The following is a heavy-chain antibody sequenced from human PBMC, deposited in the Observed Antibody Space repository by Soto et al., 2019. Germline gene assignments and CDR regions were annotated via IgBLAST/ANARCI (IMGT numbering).Heavy chain of an antibody. CDR1: GFTFSNYD. Sequence: SLILSCTASGFTFSNYDLHWVRKAPGKGLERVAIIWHDGNNKYYADSVRGRFIISRDNSKNRLYLQMNSLRAEDTAVNYCAIDLVGAPASDGLDVWGK. J-gene: IGHJ6*04. CDR2: IWHDGNNK. CDR3: AIDLVGAPASDGLDV. D-gene: IGHD1-26*01. V-gene: IGHV3-33*01.